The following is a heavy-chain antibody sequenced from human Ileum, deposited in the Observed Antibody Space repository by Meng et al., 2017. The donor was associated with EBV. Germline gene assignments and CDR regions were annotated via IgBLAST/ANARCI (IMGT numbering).Heavy chain of an antibody. V-gene: IGHV1-69*09. D-gene: IGHD3-3*01. J-gene: IGHJ4*02. CDR1: GYTFTRYA. CDR3: ASSIFGVVIISPLGY. CDR2: IIPILGIA. Sequence: QVQLVQSGSELKKPGVSVKVSCKASGYTFTRYALNWVRQAPGQGLEWMGRIIPILGIANYAQKFQGRVTITADKSTSTAYMELSSLRSEDTAVYYCASSIFGVVIISPLGYWGQGTLVTVSS.